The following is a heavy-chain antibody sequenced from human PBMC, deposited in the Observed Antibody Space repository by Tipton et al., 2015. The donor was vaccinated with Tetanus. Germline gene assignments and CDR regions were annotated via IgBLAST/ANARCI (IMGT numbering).Heavy chain of an antibody. CDR2: VFRSGSA. J-gene: IGHJ4*02. D-gene: IGHD2-2*01. V-gene: IGHV4-30-2*01. CDR3: ARVACSSTSCYSHYFDY. CDR1: GASISSIYS. Sequence: LRLSCAVSGASISSIYSWSWIRQPPGKGLEWIGYVFRSGSADYNPSLKSRVNISLDMSENQISLMLTSVTAADTAVYYCARVACSSTSCYSHYFDYWGPGSLVTVSS.